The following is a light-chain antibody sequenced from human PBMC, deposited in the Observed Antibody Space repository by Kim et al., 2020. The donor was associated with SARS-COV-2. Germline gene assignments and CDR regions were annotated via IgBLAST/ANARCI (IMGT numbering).Light chain of an antibody. V-gene: IGKV3-15*01. CDR1: QSVGLY. CDR2: GAS. Sequence: VSPGASAPPSCTARQSVGLYFDWDQQKPGQTPRLLCYGASTRATGIPARFSGSGSGTEFTLTISGLQSEDFAVYYCQQYNTWPLTFGGGTKVYIK. J-gene: IGKJ4*01. CDR3: QQYNTWPLT.